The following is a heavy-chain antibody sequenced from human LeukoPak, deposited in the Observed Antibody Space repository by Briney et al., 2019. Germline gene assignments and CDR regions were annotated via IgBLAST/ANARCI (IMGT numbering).Heavy chain of an antibody. D-gene: IGHD4-17*01. J-gene: IGHJ4*02. CDR3: ARARTTRGFDY. CDR2: IYASGSS. Sequence: PGGSLRLSCAASGFTVSSNYISWVRQAPGTGLKWVSVIYASGSSYYADSVKGRFSVSRDNSKNTVYLQMNTLRVEDTAVYYCARARTTRGFDYWGQGTLVTDSS. CDR1: GFTVSSNY. V-gene: IGHV3-66*01.